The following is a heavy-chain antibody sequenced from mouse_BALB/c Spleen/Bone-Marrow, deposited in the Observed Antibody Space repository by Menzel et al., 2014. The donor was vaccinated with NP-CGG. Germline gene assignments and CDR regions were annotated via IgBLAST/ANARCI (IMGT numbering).Heavy chain of an antibody. CDR3: SKGTYAMDS. CDR2: IHYSGST. CDR1: GYSISSGYT. D-gene: IGHD3-3*01. J-gene: IGHJ4*01. V-gene: IGHV3-1*02. Sequence: ESGPDLVKPSQSLSLTCTVTGYSISSGYTWHWIRQFPGNTLEWMGYIHYSGSTNYNPSLKSRISITRDTSKNQSFLQLNSVTTEDTATYFCSKGTYAMDSWGQGTSVTVSS.